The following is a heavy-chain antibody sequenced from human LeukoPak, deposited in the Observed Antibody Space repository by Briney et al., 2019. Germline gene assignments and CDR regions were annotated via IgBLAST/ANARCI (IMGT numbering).Heavy chain of an antibody. CDR3: ARVEVALSQES. V-gene: IGHV3-7*01. D-gene: IGHD3-10*01. CDR1: GFTFRSYW. CDR2: IHQYGGGK. Sequence: GGSLRLSCEGSGFTFRSYWMSWVRQAPGKGLEWVANIHQYGGGKYYVDSVRGRFSISRDNAKNSLYLEMNSLRAEDTAVYYCARVEVALSQESWGQGTLVTVSS. J-gene: IGHJ5*02.